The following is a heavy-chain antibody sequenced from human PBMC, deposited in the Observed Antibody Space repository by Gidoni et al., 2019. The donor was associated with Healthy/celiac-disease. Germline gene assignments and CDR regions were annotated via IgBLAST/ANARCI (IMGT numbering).Heavy chain of an antibody. CDR2: IYYSGST. J-gene: IGHJ6*03. CDR3: ARAYYDYVWGSYRYYYYYMDV. CDR1: GGSISSSSSY. V-gene: IGHV4-39*01. Sequence: QLQLQESGPGLVKPSETLSLTCTVSGGSISSSSSYWGWIRQPPGKGLEWIGSIYYSGSTYYNPSLKSRVNISVDTSKNQFSLKLSSVTAADTAVYYCARAYYDYVWGSYRYYYYYMDVWGKGTTVTVSS. D-gene: IGHD3-16*02.